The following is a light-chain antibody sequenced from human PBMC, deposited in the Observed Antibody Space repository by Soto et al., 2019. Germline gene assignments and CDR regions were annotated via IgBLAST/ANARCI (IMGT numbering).Light chain of an antibody. Sequence: EIMLTQSPGTLSLSPGEGATLSCRASQSVISSYLAWYQQKPGQAPRLIIYGASSRDTGIPDRFSGSGSGTDFSLTISRLEPEDFAMYYCQQYASSPGTFGQGTKVEIK. CDR3: QQYASSPGT. CDR2: GAS. CDR1: QSVISSY. V-gene: IGKV3-20*01. J-gene: IGKJ1*01.